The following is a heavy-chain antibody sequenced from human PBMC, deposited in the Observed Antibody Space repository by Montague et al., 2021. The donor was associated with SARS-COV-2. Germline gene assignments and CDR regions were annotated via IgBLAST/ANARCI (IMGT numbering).Heavy chain of an antibody. V-gene: IGHV4-59*01. D-gene: IGHD5-18*01. J-gene: IGHJ3*01. CDR3: ARETMTADAFDV. Sequence: SETLSLTCTVSGDSISSYDWGWILQPPGMGLLWIAYLYGSGTFDYYPSLKRRATISADTTNNQLSLRLRSVTAADTAMYYCARETMTADAFDVWGQGILVTVSS. CDR2: LYGSGTF. CDR1: GDSISSYD.